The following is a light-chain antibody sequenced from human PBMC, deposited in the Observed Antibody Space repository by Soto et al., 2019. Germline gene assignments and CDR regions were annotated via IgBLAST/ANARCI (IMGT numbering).Light chain of an antibody. J-gene: IGLJ1*01. Sequence: QSVLTQPPSASGTPGQRVTISCSGSSSNIGSNTVNWYQQLPGTAPKLLIYSNNQRPSGVPDRCSGSKSGTSASLAISGRQSDDEADYYCAAWDDSLNGHVFGTGTKLTVL. V-gene: IGLV1-44*01. CDR1: SSNIGSNT. CDR2: SNN. CDR3: AAWDDSLNGHV.